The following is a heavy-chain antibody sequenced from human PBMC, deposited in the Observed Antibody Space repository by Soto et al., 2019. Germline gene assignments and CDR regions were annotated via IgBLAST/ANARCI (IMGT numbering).Heavy chain of an antibody. J-gene: IGHJ6*02. Sequence: HPGGSLRLSCAASGFTFSSYAMHWVRQAPGKGLEWVAVISYDGSNKYYADSVKGRFTISRDNSKNTLYLQMNSLRAEDTAVYYCARGGVLVANGMDVWGRGTTVTVSS. CDR1: GFTFSSYA. V-gene: IGHV3-30-3*01. CDR2: ISYDGSNK. CDR3: ARGGVLVANGMDV. D-gene: IGHD2-8*01.